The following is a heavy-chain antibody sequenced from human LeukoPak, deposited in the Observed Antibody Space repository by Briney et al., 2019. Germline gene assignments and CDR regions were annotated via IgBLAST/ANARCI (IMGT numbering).Heavy chain of an antibody. CDR1: GGSISSYY. J-gene: IGHJ4*02. D-gene: IGHD6-13*01. Sequence: SETLSLTCTVSGGSISSYYWSWIRQPPGKGLEWIGYIYTSGSTNYNPSLKSRVTISVDTSKNQFSLKLSSVTAADTAVYYCARQGIAAAGVIDYWGQGTLVTVSS. V-gene: IGHV4-4*09. CDR2: IYTSGST. CDR3: ARQGIAAAGVIDY.